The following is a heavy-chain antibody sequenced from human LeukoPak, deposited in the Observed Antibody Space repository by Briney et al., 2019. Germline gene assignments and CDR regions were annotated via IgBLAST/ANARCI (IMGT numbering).Heavy chain of an antibody. CDR3: ASPPVPQAAAITPGYFYYYMDV. J-gene: IGHJ6*03. V-gene: IGHV1-2*02. CDR2: INPNSGGT. D-gene: IGHD6-13*01. Sequence: GASVKVSCKASGYTFTGYYMHWVRQAPGQGLEWMGWINPNSGGTNYAQKFQGRVTMTGDTSISTAYMELSSLRSEDTAVYYCASPPVPQAAAITPGYFYYYMDVWGKGTTVTVSS. CDR1: GYTFTGYY.